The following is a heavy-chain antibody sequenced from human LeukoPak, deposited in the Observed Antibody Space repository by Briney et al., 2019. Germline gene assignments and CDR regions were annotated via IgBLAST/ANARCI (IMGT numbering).Heavy chain of an antibody. CDR3: AKDYDSSGFYFDY. D-gene: IGHD3-22*01. V-gene: IGHV3-30*18. CDR1: GFTFSSYG. CDR2: ISYDGSNK. Sequence: GRSLRLSCAASGFTFSSYGMHWVSQAPGKGLEWVAVISYDGSNKYYADSVKGRFTISRDNSKTTLYLQMNSLRAEDTAVYYCAKDYDSSGFYFDYWGQGTLVTVSS. J-gene: IGHJ4*02.